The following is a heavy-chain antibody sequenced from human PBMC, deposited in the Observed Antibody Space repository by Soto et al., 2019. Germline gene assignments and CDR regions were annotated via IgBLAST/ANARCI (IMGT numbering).Heavy chain of an antibody. D-gene: IGHD3-3*01. J-gene: IGHJ6*02. CDR2: ISWDGGST. Sequence: GGSLRLSCAASGFTFDDYTMHWVRQAPGKGLEWVSLISWDGGSTYYADSVKGRFTISRDNSKNSLYLQMNSLRTEDTALYYCAKDARFLEWLLDVWGQGTTVTVSS. V-gene: IGHV3-43*01. CDR1: GFTFDDYT. CDR3: AKDARFLEWLLDV.